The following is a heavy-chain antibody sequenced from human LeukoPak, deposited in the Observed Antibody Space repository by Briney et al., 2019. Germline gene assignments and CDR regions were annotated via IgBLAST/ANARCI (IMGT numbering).Heavy chain of an antibody. J-gene: IGHJ4*02. CDR1: GFTFSSYA. D-gene: IGHD6-19*01. CDR3: ARDQFDSSGWFDY. V-gene: IGHV3-48*03. CDR2: ISSSGSTI. Sequence: PGRSLRLSCAASGFTFSSYAMHWVRQAPGKGLEWVSYISSSGSTIYYADSVKGRFTISRDNAKNSLYLQMNSLRAEDTAVYYCARDQFDSSGWFDYWGQGTLVTVSS.